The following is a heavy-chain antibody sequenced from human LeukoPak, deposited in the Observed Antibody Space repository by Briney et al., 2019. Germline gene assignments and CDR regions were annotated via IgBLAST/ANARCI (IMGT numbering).Heavy chain of an antibody. V-gene: IGHV3-49*04. CDR3: TRCYCDSSGFYRRLDY. Sequence: GRSLRLSCTTSGFTFVDYAMSWVRQAPGKGLEWVGFIGVKAYGGTTEYAASVKGRFTISRADSKSIAYLQMNGLKTEDTAVYYCTRCYCDSSGFYRRLDYWGQGTLVTVSS. D-gene: IGHD3-22*01. CDR2: IGVKAYGGTT. CDR1: GFTFVDYA. J-gene: IGHJ4*02.